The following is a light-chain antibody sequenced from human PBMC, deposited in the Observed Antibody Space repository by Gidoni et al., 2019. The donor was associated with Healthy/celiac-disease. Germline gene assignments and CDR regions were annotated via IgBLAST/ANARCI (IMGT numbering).Light chain of an antibody. Sequence: SYELTQPPSVSVSPGQTARITCSGDPLPKQYAYWYQQKPGQAPVRVIYKDSERPSGIPERFSGSSSGTTVTLTISGVQAEDEADYYCQSADSSGTYVFGTGTKVTVL. V-gene: IGLV3-25*03. J-gene: IGLJ1*01. CDR1: PLPKQY. CDR2: KDS. CDR3: QSADSSGTYV.